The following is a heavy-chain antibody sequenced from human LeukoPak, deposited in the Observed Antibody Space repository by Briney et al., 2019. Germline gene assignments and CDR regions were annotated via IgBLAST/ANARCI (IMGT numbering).Heavy chain of an antibody. CDR1: GFTFSSYS. J-gene: IGHJ4*02. D-gene: IGHD6-13*01. Sequence: GGSLRLSCAASGFTFSSYSMNWVRQAPGKGLEWVSSISSSSSYIYYADSVKGRFTISRDSSKNTLYLQMNSLRAEDTAVYYCAKDSVYSSSWYAGDYWGQGTLVTVSS. V-gene: IGHV3-21*04. CDR2: ISSSSSYI. CDR3: AKDSVYSSSWYAGDY.